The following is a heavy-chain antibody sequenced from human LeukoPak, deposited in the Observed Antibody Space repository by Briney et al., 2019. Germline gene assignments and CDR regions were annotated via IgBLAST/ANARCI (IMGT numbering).Heavy chain of an antibody. V-gene: IGHV3-23*01. CDR3: ARTYNTGKYRPSWFDH. CDR2: IDSTVPAT. Sequence: XXMSWVXXXPXKGMEWGCYIDSTVPATFSAASVKRPFTISRDTSKNTLYLQFDSLRAEDTALYPCARTYNTGKYRPSWFDHWGQGSLVTVSS. J-gene: IGHJ5*02. CDR1: XX. D-gene: IGHD1-1*01.